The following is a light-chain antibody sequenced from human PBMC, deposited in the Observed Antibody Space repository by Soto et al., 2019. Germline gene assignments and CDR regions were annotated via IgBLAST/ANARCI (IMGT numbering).Light chain of an antibody. V-gene: IGLV2-8*01. Sequence: QSALTQPPSASGSPGQSVAISCTGTSSEVGGYNYVSWYQQHPGKAPKLMMYEVNKRPSGVPDRFYGSKSGNTASLTVSGLQAEDEADYYCSSYAGSSNVFGTGTKLTVL. CDR2: EVN. CDR1: SSEVGGYNY. CDR3: SSYAGSSNV. J-gene: IGLJ1*01.